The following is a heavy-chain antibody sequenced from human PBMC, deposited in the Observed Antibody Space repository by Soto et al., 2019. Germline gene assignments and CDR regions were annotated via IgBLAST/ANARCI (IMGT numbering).Heavy chain of an antibody. D-gene: IGHD2-15*01. CDR3: AREVAGYGMDV. V-gene: IGHV4-31*03. CDR1: GGSISSGGYY. Sequence: QVQLQESGPGLVKPSQTLSLPCTVSGGSISSGGYYWSWIRQHPGKGQEWIGYIYYSGSTYYNPSLKSRVTISVDTSKNQFSLKLSSVTAADTAVYYCAREVAGYGMDVWGQGTTVTVSS. J-gene: IGHJ6*02. CDR2: IYYSGST.